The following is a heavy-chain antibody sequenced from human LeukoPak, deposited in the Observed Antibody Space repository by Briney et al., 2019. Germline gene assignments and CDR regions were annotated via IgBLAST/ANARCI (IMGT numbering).Heavy chain of an antibody. Sequence: AGRSLRLSCAASGFTFDDYAMHWVRQAPGKGLEWVSGISWNSGSIGYADSVKGRFTISRDNAKNSLYLQMNSLRTEDTALYYCGKGGEASQIRPYSFDYWGQGTLVTVSS. CDR3: GKGGEASQIRPYSFDY. J-gene: IGHJ4*02. D-gene: IGHD3-16*01. CDR1: GFTFDDYA. CDR2: ISWNSGSI. V-gene: IGHV3-9*01.